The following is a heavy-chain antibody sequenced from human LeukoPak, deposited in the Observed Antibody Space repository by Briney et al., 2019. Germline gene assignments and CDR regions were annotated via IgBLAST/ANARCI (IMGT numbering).Heavy chain of an antibody. D-gene: IGHD3-3*01. CDR3: ARGSDDFWSGYSPSQ. CDR1: RYTFTGYY. Sequence: GASVKVSCKASRYTFTGYYMHWVRQAPGQGLEWVGWINPNSGGTNYAQKFQGRVTMTRDTSISTAYMELSRLTSDDTAVYYCARGSDDFWSGYSPSQWGQGTLVTVSP. V-gene: IGHV1-2*02. J-gene: IGHJ4*02. CDR2: INPNSGGT.